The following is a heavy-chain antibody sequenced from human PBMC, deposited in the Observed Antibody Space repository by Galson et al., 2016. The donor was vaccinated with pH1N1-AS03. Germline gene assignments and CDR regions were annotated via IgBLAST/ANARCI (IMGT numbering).Heavy chain of an antibody. Sequence: LRLSCAASGFTFSSNAMTWVRQAPGKGLEWVSTISASGGSTFYADSVTGRFTISRDNFKNTLSLQMNSLRVDDTALYYCVKDMRGVANSDYGMDVWGQGTTVSVSS. V-gene: IGHV3-23*01. J-gene: IGHJ6*02. CDR2: ISASGGST. D-gene: IGHD3-22*01. CDR3: VKDMRGVANSDYGMDV. CDR1: GFTFSSNA.